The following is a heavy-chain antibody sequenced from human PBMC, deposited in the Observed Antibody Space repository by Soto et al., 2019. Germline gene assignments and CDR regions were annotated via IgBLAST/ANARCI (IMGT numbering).Heavy chain of an antibody. Sequence: GGSLRLSCAASGFTFRTYSMNWVRQAPGKGLEWLSYINSGSNSISYADSVKGRFTISRDNAKNSLSLEMNSLRDEDTAVYYCAREPPLEAYSIDVWRQGTRVTVAS. CDR1: GFTFRTYS. J-gene: IGHJ6*02. D-gene: IGHD3-3*01. CDR3: AREPPLEAYSIDV. V-gene: IGHV3-48*02. CDR2: INSGSNSI.